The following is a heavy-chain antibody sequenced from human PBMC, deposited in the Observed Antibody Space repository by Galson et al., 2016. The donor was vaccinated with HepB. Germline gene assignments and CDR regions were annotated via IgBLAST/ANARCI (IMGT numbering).Heavy chain of an antibody. CDR3: ARGVSTAQQH. CDR1: GYIFTSFT. D-gene: IGHD3-10*01. Sequence: SVKVSCKASGYIFTSFTIHWVRQAPGQRPEWMGWITPVNGNTKYSLEFRGRVNVTRDTAASTVSMEVSSLTTEDTAIYYCARGVSTAQQHWGQGTLVTVSS. CDR2: ITPVNGNT. V-gene: IGHV1-3*01. J-gene: IGHJ4*02.